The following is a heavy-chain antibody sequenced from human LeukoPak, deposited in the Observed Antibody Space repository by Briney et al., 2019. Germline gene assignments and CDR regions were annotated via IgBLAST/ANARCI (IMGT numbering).Heavy chain of an antibody. D-gene: IGHD2-2*01. J-gene: IGHJ4*02. CDR2: VYYSGRT. CDR1: GGSITSSSSY. V-gene: IGHV4-39*01. Sequence: PSDTLSLTCTVPGGSITSSSSYWGWIPQPPGKGLGWIWAVYYSGRTYYNPYLKSRVTLSVDTSKNQFSLKLISVTAADTAVYYCARPVGYCSSASCYEYFDYWGQGTLVTVSS. CDR3: ARPVGYCSSASCYEYFDY.